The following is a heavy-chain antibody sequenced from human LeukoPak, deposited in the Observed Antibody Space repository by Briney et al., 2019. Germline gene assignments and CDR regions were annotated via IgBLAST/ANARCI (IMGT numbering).Heavy chain of an antibody. V-gene: IGHV4-34*01. CDR3: ARRGYCSSTSCYVDFDY. D-gene: IGHD2-2*01. CDR1: GGSFSGYY. Sequence: SETLSLTCAVYGGSFSGYYWSWIRQPPGKGLEWIGEINHSGSTNYNPSLKSRVTKSVDTSKNQFSLKLSSVTAADTAVYYCARRGYCSSTSCYVDFDYWGQGTLVTVSS. CDR2: INHSGST. J-gene: IGHJ4*02.